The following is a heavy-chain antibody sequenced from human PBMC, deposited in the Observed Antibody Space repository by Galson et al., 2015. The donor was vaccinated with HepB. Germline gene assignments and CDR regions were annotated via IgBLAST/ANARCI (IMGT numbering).Heavy chain of an antibody. CDR2: IKSKTFCGTT. CDR3: TLGGAAAC. V-gene: IGHV3-49*03. D-gene: IGHD2-15*01. J-gene: IGHJ4*02. Sequence: SLRLSCAGSGFPFGNYAMSWFRQAPGKGLEWLGYIKSKTFCGTTPYAASVRGRFTISRDDSASFAYLQMNNLRIEDTAMYYCTLGGAAACWGQGTLVNVSS. CDR1: GFPFGNYA.